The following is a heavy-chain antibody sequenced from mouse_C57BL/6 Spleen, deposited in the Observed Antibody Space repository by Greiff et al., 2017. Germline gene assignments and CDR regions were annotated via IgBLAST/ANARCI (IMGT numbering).Heavy chain of an antibody. J-gene: IGHJ4*01. Sequence: QVQLKQSGAELVKPGASVKMSCKASGYTFTSYWITWVKQRPGQGLEWIGDIYPGSGSTNYNEKFKSKATLTVDTSSSTAYMQLSSLTSEDSAVYYCSRCRYGNYKDYYAMDYWGQGTSVTVSS. V-gene: IGHV1-55*01. CDR3: SRCRYGNYKDYYAMDY. CDR1: GYTFTSYW. D-gene: IGHD2-1*01. CDR2: IYPGSGST.